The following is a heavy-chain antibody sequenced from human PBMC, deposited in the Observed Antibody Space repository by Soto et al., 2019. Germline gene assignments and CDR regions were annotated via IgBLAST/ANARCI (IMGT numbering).Heavy chain of an antibody. CDR1: GGSISSSKYY. CDR3: ARRIYGSGND. J-gene: IGHJ4*02. D-gene: IGHD3-10*01. CDR2: VYRSGTT. V-gene: IGHV4-39*01. Sequence: QLQVQESGPGLVKPSETLSLTCTVSGGSISSSKYYWGWIRQPPGKGLEWIGIVYRSGTTYYNPSLKSRVNISVDTSKNQLSLKLSSVTATDTAVSYCARRIYGSGNDWGQGTLVTVSS.